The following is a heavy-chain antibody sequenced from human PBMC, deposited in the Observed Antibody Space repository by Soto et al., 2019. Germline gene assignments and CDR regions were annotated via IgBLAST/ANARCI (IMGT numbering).Heavy chain of an antibody. CDR1: GGSISSGGYY. Sequence: QVQLQESGPGLVKPSQTLSLTCTVSGGSISSGGYYWSWIRQHPGKGLEWIGYIYYSGSTYYNPSLKSRVTISVDTSKNQFSLKLSSVTAADTAVYYCARDGAHSSSWYLEFVGGNYYGMDVWGQGTTVTVSS. CDR3: ARDGAHSSSWYLEFVGGNYYGMDV. J-gene: IGHJ6*02. D-gene: IGHD6-13*01. CDR2: IYYSGST. V-gene: IGHV4-31*03.